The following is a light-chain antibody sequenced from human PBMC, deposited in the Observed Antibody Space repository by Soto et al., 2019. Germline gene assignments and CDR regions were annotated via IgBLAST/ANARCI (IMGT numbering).Light chain of an antibody. V-gene: IGKV1-39*01. CDR1: QSISSY. CDR2: AAS. J-gene: IGKJ4*01. Sequence: DIQMTQSPSSLSASVGDRVTITCRASQSISSYLNWYQQKPGKAPKLLIYAASSLQSGVPSRFSGSGSGTDFTLTINSLQPEDFATYYCQQSYSTPLTFGGGTKV. CDR3: QQSYSTPLT.